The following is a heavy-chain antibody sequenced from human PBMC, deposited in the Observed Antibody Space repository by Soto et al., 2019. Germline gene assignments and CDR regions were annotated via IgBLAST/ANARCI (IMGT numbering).Heavy chain of an antibody. V-gene: IGHV3-66*01. Sequence: EVQVVESGGGLVQPGGSLRLSCAASGFTVSSDYMSWVRQAPGKGLEWVSVIYSGGSTYYADSVKGRFTISRDNSKNTLYLQMNSLRAEDTAVYDCARDPGDRNGVSVCGQGTTVTVSS. CDR1: GFTVSSDY. D-gene: IGHD1-26*01. J-gene: IGHJ6*02. CDR2: IYSGGST. CDR3: ARDPGDRNGVSV.